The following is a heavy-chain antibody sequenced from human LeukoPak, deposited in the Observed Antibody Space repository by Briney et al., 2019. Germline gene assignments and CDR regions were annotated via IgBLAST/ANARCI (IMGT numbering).Heavy chain of an antibody. D-gene: IGHD3-10*01. Sequence: GGSLRLSCAASGFTFSSYAMHWVRQAPGKGLEWVAVISYDGSNKYYADSVKGRFTISRDNSKSTLYLQMNSLRAEDTAVYYCARDETYYYGSGSYYGDYFDYWGQGTLVTVSS. CDR1: GFTFSSYA. CDR3: ARDETYYYGSGSYYGDYFDY. J-gene: IGHJ4*02. CDR2: ISYDGSNK. V-gene: IGHV3-30*04.